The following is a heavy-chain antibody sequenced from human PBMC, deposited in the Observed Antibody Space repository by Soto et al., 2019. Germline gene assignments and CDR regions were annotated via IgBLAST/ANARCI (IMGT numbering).Heavy chain of an antibody. CDR1: GFTFSSYS. J-gene: IGHJ6*03. V-gene: IGHV3-21*01. CDR3: ARDPRYYGDYDYYYYMDV. Sequence: GGSLRLSCAASGFTFSSYSMNWVRQAPGKGLEWVSSISSSSSYIYYADSVKGRFTISRDNAKNSLYLQMNSLRAEDTAVYYCARDPRYYGDYDYYYYMDVWGKGTTVTVSS. CDR2: ISSSSSYI. D-gene: IGHD4-17*01.